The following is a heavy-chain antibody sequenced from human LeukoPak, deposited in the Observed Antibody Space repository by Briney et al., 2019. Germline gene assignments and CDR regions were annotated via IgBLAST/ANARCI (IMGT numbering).Heavy chain of an antibody. D-gene: IGHD3-3*01. J-gene: IGHJ4*02. CDR2: ISAYNGNT. V-gene: IGHV1-18*01. CDR1: GYTFTSYG. CDR3: ARVLEDFGVVIYFDY. Sequence: GASVKVSCKASGYTFTSYGISWVRQAPGQGLEWMGWISAYNGNTNYAQKLQGRVTMTTDTSTSTAYMELRSLRSDDTAVYYCARVLEDFGVVIYFDYWGQGTLVTVSS.